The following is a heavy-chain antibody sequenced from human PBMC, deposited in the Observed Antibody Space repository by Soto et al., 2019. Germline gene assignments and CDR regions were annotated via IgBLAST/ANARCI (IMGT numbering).Heavy chain of an antibody. CDR1: GVSMSSGEIY. V-gene: IGHV4-30-4*01. Sequence: SETLSLTCTVSGVSMSSGEIYWCWILQPPGKGLVWIGYIYRSGSALYNPSLKIRLSISIDASNNQFSLKLNSVTAADTAIYYCARDQEYRRTFYGMDIWGQGTTGTVSS. J-gene: IGHJ6*02. CDR3: ARDQEYRRTFYGMDI. D-gene: IGHD6-6*01. CDR2: IYRSGSA.